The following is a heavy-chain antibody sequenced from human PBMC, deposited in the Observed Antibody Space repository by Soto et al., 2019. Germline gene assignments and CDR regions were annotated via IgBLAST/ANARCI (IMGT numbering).Heavy chain of an antibody. D-gene: IGHD3-16*01. CDR1: GFTFISYA. Sequence: LRLSCSASGFTFISYAMHWVRQVPVKGLESVSAINSKGDNTYYADSVKGRFSISRDNSKNTLYYQMSSLRPEDTGVYYCVRAGGSQVYLYYGLAVRGQGNRGTV. CDR2: INSKGDNT. J-gene: IGHJ6*02. CDR3: VRAGGSQVYLYYGLAV. V-gene: IGHV3-64D*06.